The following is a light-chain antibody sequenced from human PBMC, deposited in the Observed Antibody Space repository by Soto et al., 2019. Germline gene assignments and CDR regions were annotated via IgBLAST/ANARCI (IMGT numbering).Light chain of an antibody. V-gene: IGKV3-20*01. Sequence: EIVLTKSPATLSASPGERATLSCRASQSVSSNLAWYQQKPGQAPRLLIYGASSRATGIPDRFSGSGSGTDFTLTISRLEPEDFAVYYCQQYGSSPRTFGQGTKVDIK. CDR3: QQYGSSPRT. CDR2: GAS. CDR1: QSVSSN. J-gene: IGKJ1*01.